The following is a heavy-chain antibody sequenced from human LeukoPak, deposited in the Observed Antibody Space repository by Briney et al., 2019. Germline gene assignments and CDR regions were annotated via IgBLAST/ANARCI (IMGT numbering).Heavy chain of an antibody. V-gene: IGHV3-53*01. D-gene: IGHD3-10*01. J-gene: IGHJ3*02. CDR2: IYSGGST. CDR3: AKGPSLTMVRGVIGAFDI. Sequence: GGSLRLSCAASGFTVSSNYMSWVRQAPGKGLEWVSVIYSGGSTYYADSVKGRFTISRDNSKNTLYLQMNSLRAEDTAVYYCAKGPSLTMVRGVIGAFDIWGQGTMVTVSS. CDR1: GFTVSSNY.